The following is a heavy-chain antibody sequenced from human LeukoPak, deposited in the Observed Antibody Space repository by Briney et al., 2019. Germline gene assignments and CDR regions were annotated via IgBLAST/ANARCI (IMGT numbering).Heavy chain of an antibody. CDR1: GGTFSSYT. V-gene: IGHV1-69*04. Sequence: ASVKVSCKASGGTFSSYTISWVRQAPGQGLEWMGRIIPILGIANYAQKFQGRVTITADKSTSTAYMELSSLRSEDTAVYYCERDHYGDYTPRYFDYWGQGTLVTVSS. D-gene: IGHD4-17*01. CDR2: IIPILGIA. J-gene: IGHJ4*02. CDR3: ERDHYGDYTPRYFDY.